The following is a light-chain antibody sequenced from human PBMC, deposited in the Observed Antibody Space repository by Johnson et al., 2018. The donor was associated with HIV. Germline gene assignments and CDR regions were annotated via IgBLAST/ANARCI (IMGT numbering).Light chain of an antibody. Sequence: QSVLTQPPSVYAAPGQNVNISCSGGSSNIGTNYVSRYQQFPGTAPKLLIYENNKRPSGIPDRFSGSKSGTSATLDLTGLQTGDAADYYCGTWDSSLSVYVFATGTNFTVL. CDR2: ENN. CDR3: GTWDSSLSVYV. J-gene: IGLJ1*01. V-gene: IGLV1-51*02. CDR1: SSNIGTNY.